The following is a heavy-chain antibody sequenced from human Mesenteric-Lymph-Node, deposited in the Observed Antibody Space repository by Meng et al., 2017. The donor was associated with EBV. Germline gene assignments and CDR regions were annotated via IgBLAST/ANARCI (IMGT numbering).Heavy chain of an antibody. Sequence: QVQLQESGPGLVKPSQTLSLTCTVSGGSISRGIYYWTWIRQPPGKGLEWIGYISSSGSSYYNPSLKSRVIISHDSSKNQFSLHLNSVTAADTAVYYCARRGIAEGFDFWGQGTLVTVSS. CDR2: ISSSGSS. CDR3: ARRGIAEGFDF. CDR1: GGSISRGIYY. V-gene: IGHV4-30-4*01. J-gene: IGHJ4*02.